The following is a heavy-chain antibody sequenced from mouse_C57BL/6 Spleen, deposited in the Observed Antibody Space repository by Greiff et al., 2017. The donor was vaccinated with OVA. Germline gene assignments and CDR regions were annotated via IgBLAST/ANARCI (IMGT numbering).Heavy chain of an antibody. CDR2: FHPYNDDT. Sequence: QVQLQQPGAELVRPGSSVKMSCKASGYTFTTYPIEWMKQNHGKSLEWIGNFHPYNDDTKYNEKFKGKATLTVEKSSSTVYLELSRLTSDDSAVYYCARRGYDVLAWFAYWGQGTLVTVSA. CDR3: ARRGYDVLAWFAY. CDR1: GYTFTTYP. J-gene: IGHJ3*01. V-gene: IGHV1-47*01. D-gene: IGHD2-2*01.